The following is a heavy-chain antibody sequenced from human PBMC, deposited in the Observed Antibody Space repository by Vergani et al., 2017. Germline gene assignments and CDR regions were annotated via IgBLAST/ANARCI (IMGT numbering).Heavy chain of an antibody. Sequence: QVQLQESGPGLVKPPGTLSLTCAVSGDSISSNNCWTWVRQPPGKGLEWIGEICHTEDSKYSPSLKSRVTVSVDDSRNLFSRRLNSVTAADTAVYYCVRDFHSRGPFDVWGQGSLVTVAS. J-gene: IGHJ4*02. CDR3: VRDFHSRGPFDV. CDR1: GDSISSNNC. CDR2: ICHTEDS. V-gene: IGHV4-4*03. D-gene: IGHD3/OR15-3a*01.